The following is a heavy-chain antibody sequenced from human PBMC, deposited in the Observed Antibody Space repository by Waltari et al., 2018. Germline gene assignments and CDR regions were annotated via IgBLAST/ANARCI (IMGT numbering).Heavy chain of an antibody. CDR2: INHSGNT. CDR1: GGSLNVYY. V-gene: IGHV4-34*01. Sequence: QVQLQPWGAGLLKPSETLSLTCAVYGGSLNVYYWTSIRPPPGKGLEWIGEINHSGNTNYNPSLKSRVAISVDTPKKQFSRKLTSVAAADTAVYYCARLEDCSGGNCYSGDHYAVDVWGLGTTVTVSS. J-gene: IGHJ6*02. CDR3: ARLEDCSGGNCYSGDHYAVDV. D-gene: IGHD2-15*01.